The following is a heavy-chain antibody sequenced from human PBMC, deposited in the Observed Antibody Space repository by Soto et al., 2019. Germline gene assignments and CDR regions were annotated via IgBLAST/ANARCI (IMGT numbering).Heavy chain of an antibody. J-gene: IGHJ6*02. D-gene: IGHD2-15*01. CDR3: ARGDCPGAYCYSWPFNYGVDV. Sequence: QVQLVESGGGVVQPGGSLRLSCTTSGFTFNTYGMYWVRQAPGKGLEWVATIWYDGSNKYYGDSVKGRFTISRDNSKNTLYLQMNSLRAEDTALYYCARGDCPGAYCYSWPFNYGVDVWGQGTTVTVSS. CDR2: IWYDGSNK. CDR1: GFTFNTYG. V-gene: IGHV3-33*08.